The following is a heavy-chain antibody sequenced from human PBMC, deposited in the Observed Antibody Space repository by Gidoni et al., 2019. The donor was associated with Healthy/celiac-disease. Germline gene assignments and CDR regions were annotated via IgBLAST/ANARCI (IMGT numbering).Heavy chain of an antibody. CDR3: AKGGVVDIGDY. D-gene: IGHD5-12*01. CDR1: GFTFSSYA. CDR2: ISGSGGST. V-gene: IGHV3-23*01. J-gene: IGHJ4*02. Sequence: EVHLLESGGCLVQPGGSLRLPCAVSGFTFSSYAMSWVRQAPGKGLEWFSAISGSGGSTYYADSVKGGVTISRDNSKNTLYLQMNSLGAEDTAVYYCAKGGVVDIGDYWGQGTLVTVSS.